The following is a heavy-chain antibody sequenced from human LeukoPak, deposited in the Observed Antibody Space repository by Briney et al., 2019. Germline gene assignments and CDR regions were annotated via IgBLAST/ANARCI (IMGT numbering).Heavy chain of an antibody. CDR2: ISSSSIYI. CDR3: ARGYTNYGYTFDI. D-gene: IGHD4-11*01. J-gene: IGHJ3*02. V-gene: IGHV3-21*01. Sequence: GGSLRPSCAASGFTFSSHSMNWVRQAPGKGLEWVSSISSSSIYIYYADSVKGRFTISRDNARNSLYLQMNSLRGEDTAVYYCARGYTNYGYTFDIWGQGTMVTVSS. CDR1: GFTFSSHS.